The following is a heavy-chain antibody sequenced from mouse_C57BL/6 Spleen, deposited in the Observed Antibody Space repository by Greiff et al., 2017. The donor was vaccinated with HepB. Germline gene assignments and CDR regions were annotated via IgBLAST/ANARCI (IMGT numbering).Heavy chain of an antibody. CDR2: INPNNGGT. CDR1: GYTFTDYY. Sequence: EVQLQQSGPELVKPGASVKISCKASGYTFTDYYMNWVKQSHGKSLEWIGDINPNNGGTSYTQKFKGKATLTVDKSSSTAYMELRSLTSEDSAVYYCARSGDYGSSYYAMDYWGQGTSVTVSS. V-gene: IGHV1-26*01. J-gene: IGHJ4*01. CDR3: ARSGDYGSSYYAMDY. D-gene: IGHD1-1*01.